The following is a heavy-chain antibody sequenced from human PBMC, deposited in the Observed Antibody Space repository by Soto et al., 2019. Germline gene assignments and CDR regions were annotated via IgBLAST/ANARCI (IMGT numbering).Heavy chain of an antibody. CDR2: VIPIYSTA. J-gene: IGHJ3*02. V-gene: IGHV1-69*01. D-gene: IGHD3-3*01. Sequence: QLHLVQSGAEVKKPGSSVRVSCKASGGTFSNAAISWVRQAPGQGLQWLGGVIPIYSTALYKQNFKGRVTITAAESTNTAYMEITGLTSDGTFMYFCARNFVRGNCFGSEAFEIWGQRTRMIVSS. CDR1: GGTFSNAA. CDR3: ARNFVRGNCFGSEAFEI.